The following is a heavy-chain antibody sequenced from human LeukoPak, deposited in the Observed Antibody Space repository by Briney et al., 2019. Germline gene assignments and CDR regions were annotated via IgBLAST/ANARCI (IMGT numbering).Heavy chain of an antibody. J-gene: IGHJ4*02. D-gene: IGHD1-1*01. Sequence: HTGGSLRLSCAASGITFSSYWMHWVRQAPGKGLVWVSRITSDGSNTNYADSVKGRFTISRDNAKNTLYLHMNSLRAEDTAVYYCARGGRIQLERQGYFDYWGQGTLVTVSS. CDR1: GITFSSYW. CDR2: ITSDGSNT. V-gene: IGHV3-74*01. CDR3: ARGGRIQLERQGYFDY.